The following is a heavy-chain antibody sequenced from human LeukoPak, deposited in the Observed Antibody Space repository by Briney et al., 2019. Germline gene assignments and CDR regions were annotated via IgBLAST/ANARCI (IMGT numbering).Heavy chain of an antibody. CDR1: GGTFSSYA. CDR2: IIPIFGTA. Sequence: ASVKVSCKASGGTFSSYAISWVRQAPGQGLEWMGGIIPIFGTANYAQKLQGRVTITTDESTSTAYMELSSLRSEDTAVYYCARERYCSSTSCYKDPSYYYYYMDVWGKGTTVTVSS. J-gene: IGHJ6*03. CDR3: ARERYCSSTSCYKDPSYYYYYMDV. V-gene: IGHV1-69*05. D-gene: IGHD2-2*02.